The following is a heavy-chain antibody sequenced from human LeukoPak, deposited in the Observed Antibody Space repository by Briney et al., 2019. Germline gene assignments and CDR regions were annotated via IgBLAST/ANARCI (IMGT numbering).Heavy chain of an antibody. Sequence: PSETLSLTCAVYGGSFSGYYWSWIRQPPGKGLEWIGEINHSGSTNYNPSLKSRVTISVDTSKNQFSLKLSSVTAADTAVYYCASRGYSSSSGGGIDYWGQGTLVTVSS. CDR1: GGSFSGYY. V-gene: IGHV4-34*01. CDR2: INHSGST. D-gene: IGHD6-6*01. J-gene: IGHJ4*02. CDR3: ASRGYSSSSGGGIDY.